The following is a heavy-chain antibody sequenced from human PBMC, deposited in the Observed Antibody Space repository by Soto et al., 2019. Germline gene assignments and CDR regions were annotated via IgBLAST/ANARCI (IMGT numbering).Heavy chain of an antibody. D-gene: IGHD2-15*01. J-gene: IGHJ4*02. CDR3: ARVYCSGVICYGIDY. CDR1: GYTFTSYY. V-gene: IGHV1-46*01. Sequence: QVQLVQSGAEVKKPGASVKVSCKASGYTFTSYYMHWVRQAPGQGLEWMGIINPTSSTSYAQKFQGRVTMTSDTSTSTVYMELSSLRSEDTAVYYCARVYCSGVICYGIDYWGQGTLVTVSS. CDR2: INPTSST.